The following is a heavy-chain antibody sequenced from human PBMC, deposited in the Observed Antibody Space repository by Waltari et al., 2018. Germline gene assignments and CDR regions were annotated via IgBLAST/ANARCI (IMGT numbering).Heavy chain of an antibody. Sequence: EVQLVESGGTLVKPGGSLRLSCAGYGFTLSSTGMNWVRQAPGKGLEWVSYISRRGSFIKYADSVKGRFTISRDNAKNSIYLEMNSLRAEDSAVYYCARRAANDRYDFLYYMDAWGKGTPVTVSS. D-gene: IGHD3-3*01. J-gene: IGHJ6*03. V-gene: IGHV3-21*02. CDR1: GFTLSSTG. CDR3: ARRAANDRYDFLYYMDA. CDR2: ISRRGSFI.